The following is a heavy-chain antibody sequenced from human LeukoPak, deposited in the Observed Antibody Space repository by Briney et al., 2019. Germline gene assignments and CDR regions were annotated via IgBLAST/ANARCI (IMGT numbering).Heavy chain of an antibody. V-gene: IGHV3-23*01. CDR1: GFTFSSYA. CDR2: ISGSGGST. D-gene: IGHD3-16*02. J-gene: IGHJ4*02. CDR3: AKGSGGYDYVWGSYRYGYFDY. Sequence: GGSLRLSCAASGFTFSSYAMSWVRQAQGKGLEWVSAISGSGGSTYYADSVKGRFTISRDNSKNTLYLQMNSLRAEDTAVYYCAKGSGGYDYVWGSYRYGYFDYWGQGTLVTVSS.